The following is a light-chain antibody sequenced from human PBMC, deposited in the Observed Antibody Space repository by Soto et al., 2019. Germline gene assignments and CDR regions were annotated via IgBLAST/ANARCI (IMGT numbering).Light chain of an antibody. CDR2: DAS. V-gene: IGKV3D-20*02. J-gene: IGKJ5*01. CDR3: QQRSNWPPIT. CDR1: QSVSSFY. Sequence: DIVLTQSPGTLSLSPGERATLSCRASQSVSSFYLAWYQQNPGQAPRLLIYDASTRATGIPDRFSGSGSGTDFTLTISSPEPEDFAVYYCQQRSNWPPITFGQGTRLEIK.